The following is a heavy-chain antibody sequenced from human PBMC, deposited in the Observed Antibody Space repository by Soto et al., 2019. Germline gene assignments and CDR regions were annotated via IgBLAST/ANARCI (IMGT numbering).Heavy chain of an antibody. Sequence: VQLVESGGGVVQPGRSLRLSCAASGFTFSSYGMHWVRQAPGKGLEWVAVIWYDGSNNYYADSVKGRFTISRDNSKNTLYLQMNSLRAEDTAVYYCARDGKVGGYSYGIFDYWGQGTLVTVSS. V-gene: IGHV3-33*01. CDR1: GFTFSSYG. CDR2: IWYDGSNN. CDR3: ARDGKVGGYSYGIFDY. J-gene: IGHJ4*02. D-gene: IGHD5-18*01.